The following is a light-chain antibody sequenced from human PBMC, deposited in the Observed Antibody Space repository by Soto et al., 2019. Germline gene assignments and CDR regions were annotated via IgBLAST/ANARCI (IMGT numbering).Light chain of an antibody. CDR1: QSVSSY. V-gene: IGKV3-15*01. Sequence: EIVLTQSPATLSLSPGERATLSCRASQSVSSYLAWYQQKPGQAPRLLIYGASTRATGIPARFSGSGSGTEFTLTISNLQSEDFALYYCQHYFNWPYTFGQGTKVDIK. J-gene: IGKJ2*01. CDR3: QHYFNWPYT. CDR2: GAS.